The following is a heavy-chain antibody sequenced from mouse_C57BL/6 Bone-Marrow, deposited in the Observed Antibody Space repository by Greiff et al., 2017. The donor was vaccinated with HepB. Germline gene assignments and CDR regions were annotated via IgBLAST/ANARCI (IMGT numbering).Heavy chain of an antibody. CDR1: GYTFTSYW. V-gene: IGHV1-74*01. CDR2: IHPSDSDT. J-gene: IGHJ2*01. CDR3: AIRHYYGIIYYFDY. Sequence: HLQPPGAELVKPGASVKVSCKASGYTFTSYWLHWVKQRPGQGLEWIGRIHPSDSDTNYNQKFTGKATLTVDKSSSTAYMQLSSLTSEDSAVYYGAIRHYYGIIYYFDYWGQGTTLTVAS. D-gene: IGHD1-1*01.